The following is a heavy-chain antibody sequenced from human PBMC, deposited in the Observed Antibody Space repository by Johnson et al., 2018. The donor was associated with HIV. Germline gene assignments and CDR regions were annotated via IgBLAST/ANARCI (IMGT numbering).Heavy chain of an antibody. Sequence: QVQLVESGGGVVQPGRSLRLSCAASGFSFSSYGMHWVRQAPGKGLEGVAIIAYDGGNKLYADSVKGRFTISRDNSKNTLYLQMNSLRVEDTALYYCARDGNYYDSSSYYSDAFDIWGQGTMVTVSS. CDR2: IAYDGGNK. D-gene: IGHD3-22*01. CDR3: ARDGNYYDSSSYYSDAFDI. V-gene: IGHV3-33*05. J-gene: IGHJ3*02. CDR1: GFSFSSYG.